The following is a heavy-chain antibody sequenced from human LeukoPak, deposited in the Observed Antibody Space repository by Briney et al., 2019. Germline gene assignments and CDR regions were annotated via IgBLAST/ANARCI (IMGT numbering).Heavy chain of an antibody. J-gene: IGHJ3*02. CDR3: ARGSHYYDSSGYYYNAFDI. CDR1: GGSISSYY. V-gene: IGHV4-4*07. D-gene: IGHD3-22*01. CDR2: IYTSGST. Sequence: SETLSLTCTVSGGSISSYYWSWIRQPAGKGLEWIGRIYTSGSTNYNPSLKSRVTMSVDTSKSQFSLKLSSVTAADTAVYYCARGSHYYDSSGYYYNAFDIWGQGTMVTVSS.